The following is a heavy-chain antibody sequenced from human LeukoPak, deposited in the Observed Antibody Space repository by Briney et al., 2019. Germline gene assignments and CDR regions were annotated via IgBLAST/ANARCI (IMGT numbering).Heavy chain of an antibody. CDR1: GGSISSGSYY. D-gene: IGHD2-15*01. J-gene: IGHJ5*02. Sequence: SETLSLTCTVSGGSISSGSYYWSWIRQPAGKGLEWIVRIYTRGSTNYNPSLRSRVTILVDTSKNQFSLKLSSVTAADTAVYYCARGVGGYCSGGSCYSGPNWFDPWGQGTLVTVSS. CDR2: IYTRGST. CDR3: ARGVGGYCSGGSCYSGPNWFDP. V-gene: IGHV4-61*02.